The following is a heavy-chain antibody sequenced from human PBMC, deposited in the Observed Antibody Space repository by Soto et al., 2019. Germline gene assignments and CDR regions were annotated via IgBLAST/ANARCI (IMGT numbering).Heavy chain of an antibody. D-gene: IGHD3-3*01. CDR3: ARDNVLRFLERPGAGYYYGMDV. CDR2: IIPIFGTA. CDR1: GGTFSSYA. Sequence: SVKVSCKASGGTFSSYAISWVRQAPGQGLEWMGGIIPIFGTANYAQKFQGRVTITADESTSTAYMELSSLRSEDTAVYYCARDNVLRFLERPGAGYYYGMDVWGQGTTVTVSS. J-gene: IGHJ6*02. V-gene: IGHV1-69*13.